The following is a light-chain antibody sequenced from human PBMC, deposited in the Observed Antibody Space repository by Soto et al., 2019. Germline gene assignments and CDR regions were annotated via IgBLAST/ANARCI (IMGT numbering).Light chain of an antibody. CDR2: TAS. J-gene: IGKJ4*01. Sequence: DIEKNQSPPSLSASVGDRVTITCGASQTISIFLNWYQNKPAKHPAILIYTASRLQSGVPSRFSCSGSGTDFSLTISRLHTEDFATYDCQQTYSFTLTFGGGTKVDI. V-gene: IGKV1-39*01. CDR1: QTISIF. CDR3: QQTYSFTLT.